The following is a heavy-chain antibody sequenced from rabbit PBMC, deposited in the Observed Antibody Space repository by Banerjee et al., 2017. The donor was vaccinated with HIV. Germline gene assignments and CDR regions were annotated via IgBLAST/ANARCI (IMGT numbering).Heavy chain of an antibody. V-gene: IGHV1S40*01. D-gene: IGHD3-3*01. Sequence: QSLEESGGDLVKPGASLTLTCTASGFSFSSSYYISWVRQAPGKGLEWIACIYAGSSGSTYYASWAKGRFTISKTSSNTVFLQMTSLTAADTATYFCARGLVAGVLDLWGQGTLVTVS. CDR1: GFSFSSSYY. CDR2: IYAGSSGST. CDR3: ARGLVAGVLDL. J-gene: IGHJ4*01.